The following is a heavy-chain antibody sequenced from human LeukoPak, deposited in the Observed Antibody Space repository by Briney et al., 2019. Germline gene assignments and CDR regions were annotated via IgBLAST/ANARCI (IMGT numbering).Heavy chain of an antibody. CDR1: GFTFRSYA. CDR2: ISYDGSNK. CDR3: ARDPAYYDSSGYSHYYGMDV. V-gene: IGHV3-30-3*01. Sequence: GGSPRLSCAASGFTFRSYAMHWVRQAPGKGLEGVAVISYDGSNKYYADSVKGRFTISRDNSKNTLYLQMNSLRAEDTAVYYCARDPAYYDSSGYSHYYGMDVWGQGTTVTVSS. D-gene: IGHD3-22*01. J-gene: IGHJ6*02.